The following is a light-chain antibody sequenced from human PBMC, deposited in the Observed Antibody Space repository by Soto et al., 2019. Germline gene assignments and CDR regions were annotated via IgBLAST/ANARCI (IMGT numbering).Light chain of an antibody. CDR3: QHYNSYSEA. Sequence: DIQMTPSPSSLSASVVDRVTITCQASQDISNYLNWYQQKPGKAPKLLIYDASNLETGVPSRFSGSGSGTEFTLTISSLQPDDFATYYCQHYNSYSEAFGQGTKVDIK. CDR1: QDISNY. V-gene: IGKV1-33*01. CDR2: DAS. J-gene: IGKJ1*01.